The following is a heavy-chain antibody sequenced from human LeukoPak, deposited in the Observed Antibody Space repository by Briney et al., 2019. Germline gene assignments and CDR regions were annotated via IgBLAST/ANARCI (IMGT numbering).Heavy chain of an antibody. CDR3: AKDRYYDSSGYYYSFSADY. CDR2: ISGSGGST. D-gene: IGHD3-22*01. V-gene: IGHV3-23*01. J-gene: IGHJ4*02. Sequence: PGGSLRLSCAASGFTFSSYAMSWVRQAPGKGLEWVSAISGSGGSTYYADSVKGRFTISRDNSKNTLYLQMNSLRAEDTAVYYCAKDRYYDSSGYYYSFSADYWGQGTLVTVSS. CDR1: GFTFSSYA.